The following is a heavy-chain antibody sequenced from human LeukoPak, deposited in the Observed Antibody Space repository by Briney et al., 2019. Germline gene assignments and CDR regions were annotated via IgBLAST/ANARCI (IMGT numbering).Heavy chain of an antibody. CDR1: GFIFRNYY. V-gene: IGHV3-11*04. D-gene: IGHD4-17*01. CDR2: ISSSSSTI. J-gene: IGHJ3*02. CDR3: ARSEGDYASFDI. Sequence: NPGGSLRLSCAASGFIFRNYYMNWIRQAPGKGLEWVSYISSSSSTIYYADSVKGRFTISRDNAKNSLYLQMNSLRAEDTAVYYCARSEGDYASFDIWGQGTMVTVSS.